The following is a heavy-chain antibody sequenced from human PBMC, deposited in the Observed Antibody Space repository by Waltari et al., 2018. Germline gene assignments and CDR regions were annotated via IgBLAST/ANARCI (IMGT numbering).Heavy chain of an antibody. Sequence: EVQLVQSGAEVKQPGESLKISCKGSGYSFTSYWIGWVRQMPGKGLEWMGIIYPGDSDTRYSPSFQGQVTISADKSISTAYLQWSSLKASDTAMYYCARQESLGYCSGGSCSDAFDIWGQGTMVTVSS. J-gene: IGHJ3*02. CDR1: GYSFTSYW. CDR3: ARQESLGYCSGGSCSDAFDI. V-gene: IGHV5-51*01. D-gene: IGHD2-15*01. CDR2: IYPGDSDT.